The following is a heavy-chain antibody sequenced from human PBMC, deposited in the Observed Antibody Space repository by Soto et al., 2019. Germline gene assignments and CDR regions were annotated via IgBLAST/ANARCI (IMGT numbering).Heavy chain of an antibody. CDR2: INPDNGNT. Sequence: QVQLVQSGAEVKKPGASVKISCKASGYTFTRYTINWVRQAPGQRLEWMGWINPDNGNTKSSQKFQDRVISTRDTSARTAYMVLSSLRSEDTAVYYCARGIAAGQLDPWGQGTLVTVSS. J-gene: IGHJ5*02. CDR3: ARGIAAGQLDP. D-gene: IGHD6-13*01. CDR1: GYTFTRYT. V-gene: IGHV1-3*01.